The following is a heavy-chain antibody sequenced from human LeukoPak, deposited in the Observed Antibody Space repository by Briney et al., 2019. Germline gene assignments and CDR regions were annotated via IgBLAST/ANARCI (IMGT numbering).Heavy chain of an antibody. Sequence: AASVKVSCKASGYTFTSYGISWARQAPGQGLEWMGWISAYNGNTNYAQKLQGRVTMTTDTSTSTAYMELRSLRSDDTAVYYCARDLSYDSSGPGGYWGQGTLVTVSS. CDR2: ISAYNGNT. CDR1: GYTFTSYG. V-gene: IGHV1-18*01. CDR3: ARDLSYDSSGPGGY. D-gene: IGHD3-22*01. J-gene: IGHJ4*02.